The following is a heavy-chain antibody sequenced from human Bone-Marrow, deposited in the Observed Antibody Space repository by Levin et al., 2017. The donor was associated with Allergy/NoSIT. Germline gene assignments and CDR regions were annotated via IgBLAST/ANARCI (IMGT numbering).Heavy chain of an antibody. Sequence: GESLKISCAASGFTFSSHTINWVRQAPGKGLEWVSYISSRSSTIYYADSVKGRFTISRDNAKNSLYLQMNSLRAEDTAVYYCARDQWGNYYYGMDVWGQGTTVTVSS. CDR1: GFTFSSHT. V-gene: IGHV3-48*01. CDR3: ARDQWGNYYYGMDV. D-gene: IGHD1-26*01. J-gene: IGHJ6*02. CDR2: ISSRSSTI.